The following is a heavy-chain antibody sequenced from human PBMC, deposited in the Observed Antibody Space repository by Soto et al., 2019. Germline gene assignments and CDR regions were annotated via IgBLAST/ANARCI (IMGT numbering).Heavy chain of an antibody. V-gene: IGHV4-59*01. CDR2: IYYSGST. CDR1: GGSISSYY. CDR3: ARVSDFWSGYYFDY. Sequence: SETLSLTCTVSGGSISSYYWSWIRQPPGKGLEWIGYIYYSGSTNYNPSLKSRVTISVDTSKNQFSLKLSSVTAADTAVYYCARVSDFWSGYYFDYWGQGTLVTVSS. D-gene: IGHD3-3*01. J-gene: IGHJ4*02.